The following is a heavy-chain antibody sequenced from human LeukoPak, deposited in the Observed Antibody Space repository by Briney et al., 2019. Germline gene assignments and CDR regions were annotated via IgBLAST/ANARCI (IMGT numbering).Heavy chain of an antibody. CDR1: GYSISSGYY. V-gene: IGHV4-38-2*01. D-gene: IGHD3-16*02. CDR2: IYHSGST. CDR3: ARRSYRPGFDY. Sequence: SETLSLTCAVSGYSISSGYYWGWIRQPPGKGLEWIGSIYHSGSTYYNPSLKSRVTISVDTSKNQFSLKLSSVTAADTAVYYCARRSYRPGFDYWGQGTLVTVSS. J-gene: IGHJ4*02.